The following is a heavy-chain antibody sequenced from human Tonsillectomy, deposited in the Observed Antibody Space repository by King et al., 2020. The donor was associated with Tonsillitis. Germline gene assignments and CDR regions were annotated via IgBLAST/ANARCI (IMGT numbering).Heavy chain of an antibody. V-gene: IGHV3-30*02. D-gene: IGHD6-13*01. Sequence: VQLVESGGGVVQPGGSLRLSCAASGFTFSSYGMHWVRQAPGKGLEGVAFIRYDGSNKYYADSVKGRLTISRDNSKNTLYLQMNSLRAEDTAVYYCAEPVTAAVCTGFAYWGQGTLVTVSS. CDR1: GFTFSSYG. CDR2: IRYDGSNK. J-gene: IGHJ4*02. CDR3: AEPVTAAVCTGFAY.